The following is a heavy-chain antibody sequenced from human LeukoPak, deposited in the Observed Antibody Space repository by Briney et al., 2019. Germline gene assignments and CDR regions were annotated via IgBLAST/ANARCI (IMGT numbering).Heavy chain of an antibody. V-gene: IGHV1-8*02. CDR3: ARPLPKYYYYGMDV. CDR2: MNPNSGNT. Sequence: ASVKVSCKASGYTFTGYYMHWVRQATGQGLEWMGWMNPNSGNTGYAQKFQGRVTMTRNTSISTAHMELSSLRSEDTAVYYCARPLPKYYYYGMDVWGQGTTVTVSS. J-gene: IGHJ6*02. CDR1: GYTFTGYY.